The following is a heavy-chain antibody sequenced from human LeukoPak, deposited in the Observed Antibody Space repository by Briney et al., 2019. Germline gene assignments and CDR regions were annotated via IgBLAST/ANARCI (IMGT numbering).Heavy chain of an antibody. CDR2: IRYDGSNK. Sequence: GGSLRLSCAASGFTFSSYGMHWVRQAPGKGLEWVAFIRYDGSNKYYADSVKGRFTISRDNSKNSLYLQMNSLRAEDTAVYYCARGWRYSSGWQTAFDIWGQGTMVTVSS. J-gene: IGHJ3*02. D-gene: IGHD6-19*01. CDR1: GFTFSSYG. V-gene: IGHV3-30*02. CDR3: ARGWRYSSGWQTAFDI.